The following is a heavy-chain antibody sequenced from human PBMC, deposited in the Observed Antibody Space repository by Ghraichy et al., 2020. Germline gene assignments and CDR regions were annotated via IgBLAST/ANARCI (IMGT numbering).Heavy chain of an antibody. CDR1: GGSISSYY. CDR3: ARHSGYDHCFDY. J-gene: IGHJ4*02. V-gene: IGHV4-59*08. D-gene: IGHD5-12*01. CDR2: IYYSGST. Sequence: SETLSLTCTVSGGSISSYYWSWIRQPPGKGLEWIGYIYYSGSTNYNPSLKSRVTISVDTSKNQFSLKLSSVTAADTAVYYCARHSGYDHCFDYWGQGTLVTVSS.